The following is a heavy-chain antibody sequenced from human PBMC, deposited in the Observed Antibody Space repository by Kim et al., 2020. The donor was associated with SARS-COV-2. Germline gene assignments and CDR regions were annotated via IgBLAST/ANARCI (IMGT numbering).Heavy chain of an antibody. Sequence: SETLSLTCTVSGASMSSYYWSWIRQPAGKGLEWIGRIYTSGSTNYNPSLKSRVIMSVDTSKNQFSLKLNSVTAADTAVYYCVRGPAADLRYWCQGTLVTVSS. CDR3: VRGPAADLRY. CDR2: IYTSGST. V-gene: IGHV4-4*07. D-gene: IGHD6-13*01. CDR1: GASMSSYY. J-gene: IGHJ4*02.